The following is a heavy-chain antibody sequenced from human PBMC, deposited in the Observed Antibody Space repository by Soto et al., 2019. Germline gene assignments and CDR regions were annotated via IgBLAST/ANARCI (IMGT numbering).Heavy chain of an antibody. CDR2: IDPSESYT. Sequence: GESLKISCKGSGYSFTNNWISWVRQMPGRGLEWMGRIDPSESYTTYSPSFQGHVTISADKSISTAYLQWSSLKASDTAMYYCARHAVVVTAYYGMDVWGQGTTVTVSS. CDR1: GYSFTNNW. V-gene: IGHV5-10-1*01. CDR3: ARHAVVVTAYYGMDV. J-gene: IGHJ6*02. D-gene: IGHD2-21*02.